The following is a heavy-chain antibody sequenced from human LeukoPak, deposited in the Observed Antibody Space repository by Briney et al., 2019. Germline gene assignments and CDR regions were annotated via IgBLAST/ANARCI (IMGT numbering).Heavy chain of an antibody. CDR1: GGSFSGYY. CDR3: ARATAYYCIDQ. J-gene: IGHJ4*02. CDR2: IYYSGST. Sequence: PSETLSLTCAVYGGSFSGYYWSWIRRPPGKGLEWIGYIYYSGSTNYNPSLKSRVTISVDTSKNQFSLKLSSVTAADTAVYYCARATAYYCIDQWGQGTLVTVSS. D-gene: IGHD2-21*01. V-gene: IGHV4-59*01.